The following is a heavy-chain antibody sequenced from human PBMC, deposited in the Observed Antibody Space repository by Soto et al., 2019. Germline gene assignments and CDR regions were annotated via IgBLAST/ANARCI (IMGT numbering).Heavy chain of an antibody. J-gene: IGHJ5*02. CDR1: GGSFSGYY. D-gene: IGHD2-21*02. Sequence: SETLSLTCAVYGGSFSGYYWSWFRQPPGKGLEWIGEINHSGSTNYNPSLKSRVTISVDTSKNQFSLKLSSVTAADTAVYYCARDRRTGGNYNWFDPWGQGTLVTVSS. CDR2: INHSGST. CDR3: ARDRRTGGNYNWFDP. V-gene: IGHV4-34*01.